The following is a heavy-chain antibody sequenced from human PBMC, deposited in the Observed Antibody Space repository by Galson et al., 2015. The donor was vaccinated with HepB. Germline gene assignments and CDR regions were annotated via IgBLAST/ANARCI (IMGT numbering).Heavy chain of an antibody. CDR2: IYHTGST. V-gene: IGHV4-4*02. D-gene: IGHD6-19*01. Sequence: ETLSLTCAVSGDSISTNNWWSWVRRPPGKGLEWIGQIYHTGSTNYNPSLKSRVTISVDKSKNQFSLTLRSVTAADTAVYYCATRSSSNGWSFDPWGQGTLVTVSS. CDR1: GDSISTNNW. J-gene: IGHJ5*02. CDR3: ATRSSSNGWSFDP.